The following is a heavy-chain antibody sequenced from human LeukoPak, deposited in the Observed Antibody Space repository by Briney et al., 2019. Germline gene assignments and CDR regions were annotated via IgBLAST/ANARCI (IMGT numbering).Heavy chain of an antibody. Sequence: SETLSLTCTVSGGSTNSNMDYWGWMRQPPGKPLEFIGNIYYIGTTYYNPSLKSRVSISIDTSKNQFSLRLTSVTAADTAVYYCARRPASSWYNPWGKGTLVTVS. CDR3: ARRPASSWYNP. J-gene: IGHJ5*02. D-gene: IGHD6-13*01. CDR1: GGSTNSNMDY. V-gene: IGHV4-39*01. CDR2: IYYIGTT.